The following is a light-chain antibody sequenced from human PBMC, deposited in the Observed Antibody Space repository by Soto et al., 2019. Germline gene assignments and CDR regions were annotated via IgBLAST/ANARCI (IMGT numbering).Light chain of an antibody. CDR1: QSVSSSF. CDR2: GAS. CDR3: QQYGSAPRT. Sequence: EIGLTQSPGTLSLSPGERATLSCRASQSVSSSFLSWYQQKPGQAPRLLIYGASGRATGIPDRFSGSGSGTDFTLTISSLEPEDFAVYYCQQYGSAPRTFGQGTKVDIK. V-gene: IGKV3-20*01. J-gene: IGKJ1*01.